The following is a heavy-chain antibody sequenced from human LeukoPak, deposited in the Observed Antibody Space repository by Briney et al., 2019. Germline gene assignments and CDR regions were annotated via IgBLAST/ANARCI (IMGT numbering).Heavy chain of an antibody. CDR1: GDSVSSNSST. V-gene: IGHV6-1*01. J-gene: IGHJ4*02. CDR3: ARDLKSGGFNDY. D-gene: IGHD1-26*01. Sequence: SQTLSLTCAISGDSVSSNSSTWNWIRQSPSRGLEWLGRTYYRSKWYNDYAVSVKSRITIIPDTSKNQFSLQLNSVTPDDTAVYYCARDLKSGGFNDYWGQGTLVTVSS. CDR2: TYYRSKWYN.